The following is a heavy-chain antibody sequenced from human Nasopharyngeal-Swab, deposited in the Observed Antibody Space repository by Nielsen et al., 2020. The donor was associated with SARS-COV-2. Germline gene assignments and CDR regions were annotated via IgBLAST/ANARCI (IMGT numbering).Heavy chain of an antibody. Sequence: SETLSLTCGLNGASFSGYYWGWIRQLPGKGLEWIVDITRSGSTNYNPALKSRVTISMATSKGEFSLKLTSVTAADTAIYFCARVNNGGGIVPASYSFFMDVWGKGTSVAVSS. J-gene: IGHJ6*03. CDR1: GASFSGYY. D-gene: IGHD2-2*01. CDR2: ITRSGST. V-gene: IGHV4-34*01. CDR3: ARVNNGGGIVPASYSFFMDV.